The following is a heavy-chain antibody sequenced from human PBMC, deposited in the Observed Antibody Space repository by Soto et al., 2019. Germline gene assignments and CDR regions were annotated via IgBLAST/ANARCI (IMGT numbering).Heavy chain of an antibody. J-gene: IGHJ4*02. CDR3: TAYSGSYYIDY. CDR2: IRSKANSYAT. Sequence: EVQLVESGGGLVQPGGSLKLSCAASGFTFSGSAMHWVRQASGKGLEWVGRIRSKANSYATAYAASVKGRFTISRDDSKNTEYLQMNSLKTEDTAVYYCTAYSGSYYIDYWGQGTLVTVSS. CDR1: GFTFSGSA. V-gene: IGHV3-73*02. D-gene: IGHD1-26*01.